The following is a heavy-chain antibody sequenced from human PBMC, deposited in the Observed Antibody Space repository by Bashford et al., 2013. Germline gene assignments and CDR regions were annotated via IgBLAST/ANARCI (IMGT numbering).Heavy chain of an antibody. CDR2: IYPADSDT. V-gene: IGHV5-51*01. CDR1: GYSFTNYW. J-gene: IGHJ4*02. D-gene: IGHD2-2*01. CDR3: ARHSYCSTTTCCPDY. Sequence: KISCKGSGYSFTNYWIGWVRQMPGEGLEWMGIIYPADSDTRYSPSFQGQVTISADKSISTAYLQWSSLKASDTAMYYCARHSYCSTTTCCPDYWGQGTLVTVSS.